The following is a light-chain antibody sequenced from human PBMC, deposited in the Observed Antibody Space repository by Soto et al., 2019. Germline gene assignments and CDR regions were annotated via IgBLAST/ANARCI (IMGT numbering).Light chain of an antibody. CDR2: GAS. J-gene: IGKJ4*01. CDR3: QQAYSHPLT. Sequence: DIQMTQSPSSVSASVGDTVTITCRASQGVGVWLGWYQQKPGKAPHLLIYGASGLQVGVPSRFSGSVSGADFTLTISTLQPEDFATYYCQQAYSHPLTFGGGTKVEIK. V-gene: IGKV1-12*01. CDR1: QGVGVW.